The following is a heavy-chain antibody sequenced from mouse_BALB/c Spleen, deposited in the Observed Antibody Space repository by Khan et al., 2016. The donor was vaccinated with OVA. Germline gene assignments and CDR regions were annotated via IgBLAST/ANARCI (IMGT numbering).Heavy chain of an antibody. CDR1: GYTFTDYA. Sequence: QVQLMQSGAELVRPGVSVKLSCKGSGYTFTDYAMHWVKQSHAKSLEWIGVISTYYGDASYNQKFKGKATMTVDKSSSTAYMELARLTSEDSAIYYCASGGRFAYWGQGTLVTVSA. D-gene: IGHD3-3*01. V-gene: IGHV1S137*01. CDR3: ASGGRFAY. J-gene: IGHJ3*01. CDR2: ISTYYGDA.